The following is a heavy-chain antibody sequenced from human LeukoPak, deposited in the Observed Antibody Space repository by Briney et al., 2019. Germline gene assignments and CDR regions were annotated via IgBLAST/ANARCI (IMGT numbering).Heavy chain of an antibody. D-gene: IGHD6-19*01. CDR2: IYHSGST. V-gene: IGHV4-38-2*02. CDR3: ARHRQWLVYGMDV. J-gene: IGHJ6*02. CDR1: GYSISSGYY. Sequence: SETLSLTCTVSGYSISSGYYWGWIRQPPGKGLEWIGSIYHSGSTYYNPSLKSRVTISVDTSKNQVSLKLSSLTAADTAVYYCARHRQWLVYGMDVWGQGTTVTVSS.